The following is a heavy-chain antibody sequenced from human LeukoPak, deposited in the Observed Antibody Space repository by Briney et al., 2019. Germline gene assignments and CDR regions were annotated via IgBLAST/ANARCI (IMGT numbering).Heavy chain of an antibody. CDR2: IYYSGST. V-gene: IGHV4-31*03. CDR1: GGSISSGGYY. Sequence: SETLSLTCTVSGGSISSGGYYWSWIRQHPGKGLEWIGYIYYSGSTYYNPSLKSRVTISVDTSKNQFSLKLSSVTAADAAVYYCARDGSAGRYYYGMDVWGQGTTVTVSS. CDR3: ARDGSAGRYYYGMDV. J-gene: IGHJ6*02. D-gene: IGHD2-15*01.